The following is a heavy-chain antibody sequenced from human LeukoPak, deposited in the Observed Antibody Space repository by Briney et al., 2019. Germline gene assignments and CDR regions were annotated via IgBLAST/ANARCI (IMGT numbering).Heavy chain of an antibody. CDR2: INPNSGGT. D-gene: IGHD3-10*01. Sequence: ASVKVSWKASGYTFTGHYMHWVRQAPGQGLEWMGWINPNSGGTNYEQKFQGRVTMTRDKSISTAYMELSRLRSDDTGVYYCARDPLGGFGELLRDYWGQGTLVSVSS. J-gene: IGHJ4*02. CDR1: GYTFTGHY. V-gene: IGHV1-2*02. CDR3: ARDPLGGFGELLRDY.